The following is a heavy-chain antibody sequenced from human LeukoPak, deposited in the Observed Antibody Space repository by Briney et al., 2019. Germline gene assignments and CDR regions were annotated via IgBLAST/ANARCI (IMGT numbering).Heavy chain of an antibody. V-gene: IGHV4-59*08. CDR1: GGSISSYS. J-gene: IGHJ3*02. Sequence: SETLSLTCTVSGGSISSYSWNWIRQSPGRGLEWIGYVYYSGSTMYNPSLRSPVTISVDTSKNQFSLKLSSVTAADTAVYYCARLKARDAFDIWGQGTMVTVSS. CDR2: VYYSGST. CDR3: ARLKARDAFDI.